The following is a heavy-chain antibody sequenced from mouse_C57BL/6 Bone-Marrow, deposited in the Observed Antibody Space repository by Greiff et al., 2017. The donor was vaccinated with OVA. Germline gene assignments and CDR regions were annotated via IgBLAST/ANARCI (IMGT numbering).Heavy chain of an antibody. CDR1: GFTFSSYA. J-gene: IGHJ2*01. CDR2: ISDGGSYT. V-gene: IGHV5-4*01. CDR3: ARGRNYYGSSYHFDY. Sequence: EVQLVESGGGLVKPGGSLKLSCAASGFTFSSYAMSWVRQTPEKRLEWVATISDGGSYTYYPDNVKGRFTISRDTAKNNLYLQMSHLKSEDTAMYYCARGRNYYGSSYHFDYWGQGTTLTVSS. D-gene: IGHD1-1*01.